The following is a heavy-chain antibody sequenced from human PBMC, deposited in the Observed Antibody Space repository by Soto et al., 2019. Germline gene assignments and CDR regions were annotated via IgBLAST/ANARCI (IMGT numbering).Heavy chain of an antibody. CDR1: GYSISSGYY. V-gene: IGHV4-38-2*01. CDR3: ARGGYYDILTGYYNVGHPFDY. J-gene: IGHJ4*02. Sequence: SETLSLTCAVSGYSISSGYYWGWIRQPPGKGLEWIGSIYHSGSTYYNPSLKSRVTISVDTSKNQFSLKLSSVTAADTAVYYCARGGYYDILTGYYNVGHPFDYWGQGTLVTVSS. D-gene: IGHD3-9*01. CDR2: IYHSGST.